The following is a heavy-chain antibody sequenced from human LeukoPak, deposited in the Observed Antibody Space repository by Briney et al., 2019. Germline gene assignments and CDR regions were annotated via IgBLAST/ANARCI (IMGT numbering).Heavy chain of an antibody. V-gene: IGHV4-34*01. CDR2: INHSGST. CDR1: GGSFSGYY. Sequence: SETLSLTCAVYGGSFSGYYWSWIRQPPGKGLEWIGEINHSGSTNYNPSLKSRVTISVDTSKNQFSLKLSSVTGADTAVYYCARGPDCSSTSCDNNWFDPWGQGTLVTVSS. CDR3: ARGPDCSSTSCDNNWFDP. J-gene: IGHJ5*02. D-gene: IGHD2-2*02.